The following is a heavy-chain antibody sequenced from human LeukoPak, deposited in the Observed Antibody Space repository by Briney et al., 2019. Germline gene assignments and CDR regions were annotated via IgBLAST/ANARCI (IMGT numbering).Heavy chain of an antibody. CDR1: GGSISSGGFS. J-gene: IGHJ6*02. D-gene: IGHD4-11*01. CDR2: IYHSGST. V-gene: IGHV4-30-2*01. Sequence: SETLSLTCGVSGGSISSGGFSWSWIRRPPGKGLEWIGYIYHSGSTYYKPSLKSRVTISIDRSKNYSSLNLSSVTAADTAVYYCARGLYVTSPSYYYYGMDVWGQGTTVTVSS. CDR3: ARGLYVTSPSYYYYGMDV.